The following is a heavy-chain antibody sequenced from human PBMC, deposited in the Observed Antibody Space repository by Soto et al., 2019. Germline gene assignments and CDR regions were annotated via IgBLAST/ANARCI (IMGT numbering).Heavy chain of an antibody. CDR3: VRTSLVVAAATREDY. CDR2: INSDGSSK. J-gene: IGHJ4*02. D-gene: IGHD2-15*01. Sequence: EVQLVESGGGLVQPGGSLRLSCAASGFTFSSYWMHWVRQAPGKGLVWVSRINSDGSSKSYADSVKGRFTISRDNAKNTLYLQMNRRRAEDTAVYYCVRTSLVVAAATREDYWGQGTLGTVSS. CDR1: GFTFSSYW. V-gene: IGHV3-74*01.